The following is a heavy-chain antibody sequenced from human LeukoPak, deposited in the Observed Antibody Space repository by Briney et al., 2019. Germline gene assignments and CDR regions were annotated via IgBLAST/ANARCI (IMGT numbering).Heavy chain of an antibody. CDR1: GFTFSSYA. CDR3: AKGDIVGVVVVIRTRGFDY. Sequence: GGSLRLSCAASGFTFSSYAMSWVRQAPGKGLEWVSAISGSGGSTYYADSVKGRFTISRDNSKNTLDLQMNSLRAEDTGVYYCAKGDIVGVVVVIRTRGFDYWGQGTLVTVSS. D-gene: IGHD3-22*01. V-gene: IGHV3-23*01. J-gene: IGHJ4*02. CDR2: ISGSGGST.